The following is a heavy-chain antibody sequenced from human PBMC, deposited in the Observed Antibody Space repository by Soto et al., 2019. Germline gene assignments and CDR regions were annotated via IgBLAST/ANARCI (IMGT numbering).Heavy chain of an antibody. V-gene: IGHV4-31*02. CDR2: IYNNGRT. CDR1: GDSMTGDSCC. D-gene: IGHD5-18*01. Sequence: SQTLGVPSTVAGDSMTGDSCCWTCIRQHPGKGLEWIGYIYNNGRTYYNPSLKSRLSISVDTSKSQFSLSLTSVTAADTALYYCVRGGYTHGHATLAYWGKGTPVTVSP. CDR3: VRGGYTHGHATLAY. J-gene: IGHJ4*02.